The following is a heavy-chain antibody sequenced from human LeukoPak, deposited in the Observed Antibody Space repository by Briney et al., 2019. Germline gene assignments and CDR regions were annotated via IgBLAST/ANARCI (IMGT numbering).Heavy chain of an antibody. Sequence: ASVKVSCKASGYTFTSYGISWVRQAPGQGLEWMGWISAYNGNTNYAQKLQGRVTMTTDTSTSTAYMELRSLRSDDTAVYYCARATTYSSSWYHYYYYYMDVWGKGTTVTVSS. CDR3: ARATTYSSSWYHYYYYYMDV. V-gene: IGHV1-18*01. D-gene: IGHD6-13*01. CDR2: ISAYNGNT. J-gene: IGHJ6*03. CDR1: GYTFTSYG.